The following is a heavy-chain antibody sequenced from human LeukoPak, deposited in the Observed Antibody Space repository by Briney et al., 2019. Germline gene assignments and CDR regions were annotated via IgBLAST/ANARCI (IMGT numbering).Heavy chain of an antibody. D-gene: IGHD6-13*01. CDR3: ARAGSSSQLGD. J-gene: IGHJ4*02. Sequence: SETLSLTCTVSGGSISSGSYYWSWIRQPAGKGLEWIGRIYTSGSTNYNPSLKSRVTISVDTSKNQFSLKLSSVTAAGTAVYYCARAGSSSQLGDWGQGTLVTVSS. CDR2: IYTSGST. CDR1: GGSISSGSYY. V-gene: IGHV4-61*02.